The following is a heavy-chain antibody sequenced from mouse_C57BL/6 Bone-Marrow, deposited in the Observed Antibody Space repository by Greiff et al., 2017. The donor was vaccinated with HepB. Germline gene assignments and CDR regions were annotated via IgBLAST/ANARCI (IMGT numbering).Heavy chain of an antibody. V-gene: IGHV5-6*01. D-gene: IGHD2-4*01. J-gene: IGHJ3*01. CDR2: ISSGGSYT. CDR1: GFTFSSYG. CDR3: ARLRDYDPFAY. Sequence: EVHLVESGGDLVKPGGSLKLSCAVSGFTFSSYGMSWVRQTPDKRLEWVATISSGGSYTYYPDSVKGRFPISRDNAKNTLYLQMSSLKSEDTAMYYCARLRDYDPFAYWGQGTLVTVSA.